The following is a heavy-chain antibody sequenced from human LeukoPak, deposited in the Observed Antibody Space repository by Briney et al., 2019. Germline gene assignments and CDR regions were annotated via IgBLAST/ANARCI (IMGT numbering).Heavy chain of an antibody. D-gene: IGHD5-12*01. CDR3: ARDTWLRSSGDYYGMDV. Sequence: SETLSLTCTVSGGSISSGGYYWSWIRQPPGKGLEWIGYIYHSGSTYYNPSLKSRVTISVDRSKNQFSLKLSSVTAADTAVYYCARDTWLRSSGDYYGMDVWGQGTTVTVSS. CDR2: IYHSGST. CDR1: GGSISSGGYY. V-gene: IGHV4-30-2*01. J-gene: IGHJ6*02.